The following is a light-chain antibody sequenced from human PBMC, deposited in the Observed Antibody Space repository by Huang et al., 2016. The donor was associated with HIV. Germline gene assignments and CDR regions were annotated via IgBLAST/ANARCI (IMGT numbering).Light chain of an antibody. Sequence: DIQMTQSPSSLSAFVGDSVTITCRASQDVNIHLNWYQQKPGKGPKLLIYTTSTLYSGVPSRFSGSGSWTEFTLTINSLQPEDSATYFCQQSYSSPRVTFGPGTKINI. CDR2: TTS. CDR1: QDVNIH. V-gene: IGKV1-39*01. CDR3: QQSYSSPRVT. J-gene: IGKJ3*01.